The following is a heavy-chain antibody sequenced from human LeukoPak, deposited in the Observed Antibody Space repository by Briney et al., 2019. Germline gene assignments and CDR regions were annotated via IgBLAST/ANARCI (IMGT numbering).Heavy chain of an antibody. CDR3: ARGRPHGTDY. Sequence: GGSLRLSCAASGFTFSSSAMTWVRQAPGKGLEWVSRIASDGSSTTYADSVKGRFSISRDNAKNTLYLQMNSLRVEDTAVYYCARGRPHGTDYWGQGTLVTVSS. CDR2: IASDGSST. J-gene: IGHJ4*02. V-gene: IGHV3-74*01. CDR1: GFTFSSSA. D-gene: IGHD6-13*01.